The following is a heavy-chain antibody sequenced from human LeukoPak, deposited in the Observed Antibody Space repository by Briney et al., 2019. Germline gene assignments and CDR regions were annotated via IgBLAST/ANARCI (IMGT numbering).Heavy chain of an antibody. Sequence: GGSLRLSCAASGFTVSNAWMSWVRQAPGEGLEWAGRIKSKTDGGTTDYAAPVKGRFTISRDDSKNTLYLQMNSLKTEDTAVYYCTMHYYGSGSYNSFDYWGQGTLVTVSS. V-gene: IGHV3-15*01. D-gene: IGHD3-10*01. CDR2: IKSKTDGGTT. CDR1: GFTVSNAW. J-gene: IGHJ4*02. CDR3: TMHYYGSGSYNSFDY.